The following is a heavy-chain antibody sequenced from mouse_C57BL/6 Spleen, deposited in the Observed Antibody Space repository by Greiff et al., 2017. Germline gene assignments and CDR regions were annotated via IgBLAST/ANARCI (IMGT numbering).Heavy chain of an antibody. CDR3: ARGRTGRDYAMDY. Sequence: QVQLKESGAELVRPGTSVKVSCKASGYAFTNYLIEWVKQRPGQGLAWIGVINPGSGGTNYNEKFKGKATLTADKSSSTAYMQLSSLTSEDSAVYFCARGRTGRDYAMDYWGQGTSVTVSS. V-gene: IGHV1-54*01. CDR2: INPGSGGT. D-gene: IGHD4-1*01. CDR1: GYAFTNYL. J-gene: IGHJ4*01.